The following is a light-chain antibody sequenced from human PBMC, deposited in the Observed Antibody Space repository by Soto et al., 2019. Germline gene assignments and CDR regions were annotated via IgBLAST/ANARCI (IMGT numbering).Light chain of an antibody. CDR1: QSISSY. CDR3: QQSYSTPRT. Sequence: DIQMTQSPSSLSASVGDRVTITCRASQSISSYLNWYQQKPGKAPKLLMYAASSLQSGVPSRFSGSGSGTDFTLTISSLQPEDFATYYCQQSYSTPRTFGQGTKAEIK. J-gene: IGKJ1*01. V-gene: IGKV1-39*01. CDR2: AAS.